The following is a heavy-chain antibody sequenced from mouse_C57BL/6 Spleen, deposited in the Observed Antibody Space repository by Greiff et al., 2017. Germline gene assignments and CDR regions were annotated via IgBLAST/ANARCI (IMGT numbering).Heavy chain of an antibody. CDR1: GYAFTNYL. Sequence: VQVVESGAELVRPGTSVKVSCKASGYAFTNYLIEWVKQRPGQGLEWIGVINPGSGGTNYNEKFKGKATLTADKSSSTAYMQLSSLTSEDSAVYFCARFGGFPYYYAMDYWGQGTSVTVSS. J-gene: IGHJ4*01. CDR3: ARFGGFPYYYAMDY. V-gene: IGHV1-54*01. D-gene: IGHD3-1*01. CDR2: INPGSGGT.